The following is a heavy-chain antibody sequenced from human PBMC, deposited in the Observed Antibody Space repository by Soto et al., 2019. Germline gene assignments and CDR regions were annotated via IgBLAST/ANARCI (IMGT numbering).Heavy chain of an antibody. CDR3: ARTSAVPLFGETIPYFDY. Sequence: SETLSLTCTVSGGSISSYYWSWIRQPPGKGLEWIGYIYYSGSTNYNPSLKSRVTISVDTSKNQFSLKLSSVTAADTAVYYCARTSAVPLFGETIPYFDYWGQGTLVTVSS. D-gene: IGHD3-10*02. J-gene: IGHJ4*02. CDR2: IYYSGST. V-gene: IGHV4-59*01. CDR1: GGSISSYY.